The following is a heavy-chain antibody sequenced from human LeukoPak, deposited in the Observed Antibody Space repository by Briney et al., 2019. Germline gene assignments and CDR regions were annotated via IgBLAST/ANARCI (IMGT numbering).Heavy chain of an antibody. D-gene: IGHD3-10*01. V-gene: IGHV4-59*01. CDR1: GGSISSYY. CDR2: IYYSGST. Sequence: SETLSLTCTVSGGSISSYYWSWIRQPPGKGLAWIGYIYYSGSTNYNPSLKSRVTISVDTSKNQFSLKLSSVTAADTAVYYCARDGRRMVRGVRANPYYYYMDVWGKGTTVTISS. CDR3: ARDGRRMVRGVRANPYYYYMDV. J-gene: IGHJ6*03.